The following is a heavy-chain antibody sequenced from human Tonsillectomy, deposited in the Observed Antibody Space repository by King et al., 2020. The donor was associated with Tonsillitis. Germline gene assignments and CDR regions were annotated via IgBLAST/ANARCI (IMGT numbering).Heavy chain of an antibody. CDR2: IYPGDSDT. J-gene: IGHJ4*02. CDR3: ARQSPDSSGYSLTNHFDY. Sequence: QLVQSGAEVKKPGESLKISCKGSGYSFTSYWIGWVRQMPGKGLEWMGIIYPGDSDTRYSPSFQGQVTIPADKSISTAYLQWSSLKASDTAMYYCARQSPDSSGYSLTNHFDYWGQGTLVTVSS. D-gene: IGHD3-22*01. CDR1: GYSFTSYW. V-gene: IGHV5-51*01.